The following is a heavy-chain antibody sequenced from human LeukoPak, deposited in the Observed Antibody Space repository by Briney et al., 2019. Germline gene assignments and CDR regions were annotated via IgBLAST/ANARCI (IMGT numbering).Heavy chain of an antibody. CDR2: IYSGGST. CDR3: ARGGGARDFDY. Sequence: GGSLRLSCAASGFTFSNAWMSWVRQAPGKGLEWVSVIYSGGSTYYADSVKGRFTISRDNSKNTLYLQMNSLRAEDTAVYYCARGGGARDFDYWGQGTLVTVSS. V-gene: IGHV3-66*01. CDR1: GFTFSNAW. J-gene: IGHJ4*02. D-gene: IGHD1-26*01.